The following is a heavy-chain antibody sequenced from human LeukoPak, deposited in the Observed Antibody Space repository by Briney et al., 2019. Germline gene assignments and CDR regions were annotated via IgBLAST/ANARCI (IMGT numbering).Heavy chain of an antibody. J-gene: IGHJ6*02. CDR1: GFTFSSYS. V-gene: IGHV3-21*01. CDR2: ISSSSSYI. Sequence: PGGSLRLSCAASGFTFSSYSMNWVGQAPGKGLEWVSSISSSSSYIYYADSVKGRFTISRDNAKNSLYLQMNSLRAEDTAVYYCASGYSYGSRPYGMDVWGQGTTVTVSS. CDR3: ASGYSYGSRPYGMDV. D-gene: IGHD5-18*01.